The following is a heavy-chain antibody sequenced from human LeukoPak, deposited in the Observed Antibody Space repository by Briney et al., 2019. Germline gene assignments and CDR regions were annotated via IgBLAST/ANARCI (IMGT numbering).Heavy chain of an antibody. CDR3: ARRYYYNLGSFPFDF. CDR2: IHNSGTT. CDR1: GGPFSGYF. Sequence: ASETLSLTCAVSGGPFSGYFWSWIRQSSGKGLEWIGEIHNSGTTNYNPFLNGRVTISEDTSKNQFYLNLSSVTAADTAVYYCARRYYYNLGSFPFDFWGQGTLVTVSS. V-gene: IGHV4-34*01. D-gene: IGHD3-10*01. J-gene: IGHJ4*02.